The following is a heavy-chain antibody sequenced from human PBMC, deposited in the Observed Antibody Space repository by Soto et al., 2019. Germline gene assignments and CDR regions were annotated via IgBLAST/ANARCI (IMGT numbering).Heavy chain of an antibody. CDR1: GDSVFSSTAA. J-gene: IGHJ3*02. CDR2: TYYRSKWYN. D-gene: IGHD6-19*01. CDR3: ARDSSGSGWFTAFDI. V-gene: IGHV6-1*01. Sequence: SQTLSLTCAISGDSVFSSTAAWNWIRQSPSRGLEWLGRTYYRSKWYNDYAVSVKSRITINPDTSKHQFYMQLNSVTPEDTAVYYCARDSSGSGWFTAFDIWGHGTMVTVSS.